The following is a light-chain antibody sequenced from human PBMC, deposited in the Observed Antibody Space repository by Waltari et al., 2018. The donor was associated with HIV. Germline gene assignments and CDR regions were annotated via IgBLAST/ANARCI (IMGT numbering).Light chain of an antibody. CDR2: KDS. CDR3: QSSDISRV. V-gene: IGLV3-25*03. J-gene: IGLJ3*02. CDR1: ALPKQY. Sequence: SYELTPPPSVSVSPGQTARIPCSGDALPKQYAFWYQQKAGQAPVVVIYKDSERPSGIPERFSGSSSGTTVTLTISGVQAEDEADYYCQSSDISRVFGGGTKLTVL.